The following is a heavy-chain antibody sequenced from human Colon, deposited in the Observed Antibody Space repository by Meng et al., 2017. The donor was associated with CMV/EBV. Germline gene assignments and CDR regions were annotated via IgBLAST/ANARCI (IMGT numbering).Heavy chain of an antibody. Sequence: LRLSCTVSGGSISSGDYYWSWIRQPPGKGLEWIGYIYYSGSTYYNPSLKSRVTISVDTSKNQFSLKLSSVTAADTAVYYCARGVPVLRFLEWLLHGMDVWGQGTTVTVSS. CDR1: GGSISSGDYY. CDR3: ARGVPVLRFLEWLLHGMDV. J-gene: IGHJ6*02. D-gene: IGHD3-3*01. V-gene: IGHV4-30-4*08. CDR2: IYYSGST.